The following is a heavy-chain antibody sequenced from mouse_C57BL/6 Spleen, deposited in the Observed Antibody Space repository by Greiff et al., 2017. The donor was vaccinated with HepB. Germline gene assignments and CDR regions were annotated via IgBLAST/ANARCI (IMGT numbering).Heavy chain of an antibody. CDR2: IRSKSNNYAT. CDR1: GFSFNTYA. V-gene: IGHV10-1*01. CDR3: VREAEGFAY. Sequence: EVKLVESGGGLVQPKGSLKLSCAASGFSFNTYAMNWVRQAPGKGLEWVARIRSKSNNYATYYADSVKDRFTISRDDSESMLYLQMNNLKTEDTAMYYCVREAEGFAYWGQGTLVTVSA. J-gene: IGHJ3*01.